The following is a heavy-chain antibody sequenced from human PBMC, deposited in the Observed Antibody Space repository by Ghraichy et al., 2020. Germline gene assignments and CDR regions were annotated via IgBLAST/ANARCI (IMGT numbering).Heavy chain of an antibody. V-gene: IGHV4-61*01. D-gene: IGHD6-19*01. CDR2: IHYSGNT. Sequence: SEILSLTCTVSGGSVRSAPYYWSWIRQSPGRGLEYIGYIHYSGNTNYNPSLKSRVTISVDTSKNQVSLRLTSVTAADTALYYCARDQGYSSGYYLDSWGQGTLVTVSS. CDR3: ARDQGYSSGYYLDS. J-gene: IGHJ4*02. CDR1: GGSVRSAPYY.